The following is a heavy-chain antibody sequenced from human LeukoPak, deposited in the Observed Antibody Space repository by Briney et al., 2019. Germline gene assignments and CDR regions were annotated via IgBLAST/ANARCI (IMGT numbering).Heavy chain of an antibody. CDR2: IYYSGST. CDR1: GGSISSGGYS. J-gene: IGHJ4*02. D-gene: IGHD2-8*01. Sequence: PSETLSLTCAVSGGSISSGGYSWSWIRQPPGKGLEWIGYIYYSGSTYYNPSLKSRVTISVDTSKNQFSLKLSSVTAADTAVYYCATHCTNGVCYTRDYWGQGTLVTVSS. CDR3: ATHCTNGVCYTRDY. V-gene: IGHV4-30-4*07.